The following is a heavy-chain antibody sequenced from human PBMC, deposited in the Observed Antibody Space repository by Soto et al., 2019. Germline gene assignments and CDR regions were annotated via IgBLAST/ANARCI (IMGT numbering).Heavy chain of an antibody. CDR1: GYSFTSYW. Sequence: PGESLKISCKGSGYSFTSYWISWVRQMPGKGLEWMGRIDPSDSYTNYSPSFQGHVTISADKSISTAYLQWSSLKASDTAMYYCARAIRISCYYNYYYYGMDVWGQGTTVTVS. V-gene: IGHV5-10-1*01. J-gene: IGHJ6*02. CDR3: ARAIRISCYYNYYYYGMDV. CDR2: IDPSDSYT. D-gene: IGHD3-22*01.